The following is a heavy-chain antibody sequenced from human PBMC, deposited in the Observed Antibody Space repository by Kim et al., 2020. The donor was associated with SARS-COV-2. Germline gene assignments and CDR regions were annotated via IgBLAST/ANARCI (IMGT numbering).Heavy chain of an antibody. CDR3: AKDEYLWFGESLPDYFDY. J-gene: IGHJ4*02. D-gene: IGHD3-10*01. Sequence: GGSLRLSCAASGFTFSSYAMSWVRQAPGKGLEWVSAISGSGGSTYYADSVKGRFTISRDNSKNTLYLQMNSLRAEDTAVYYCAKDEYLWFGESLPDYFDYWGQGTLVTVSS. CDR1: GFTFSSYA. CDR2: ISGSGGST. V-gene: IGHV3-23*01.